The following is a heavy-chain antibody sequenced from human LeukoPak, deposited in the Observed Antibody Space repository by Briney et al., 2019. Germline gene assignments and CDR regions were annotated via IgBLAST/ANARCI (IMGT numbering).Heavy chain of an antibody. CDR2: IYYSGST. CDR1: GGSISSGGYY. V-gene: IGHV4-31*03. Sequence: SETLSLTCTVSGGSISSGGYYWSWIRQHPGKGLEWIGDIYYSGSTYYNPSLKSRVNISVDTSKNQSSLKLSSVTAADTAVYYCARGNYGGNSFHYWGQGTLVTVSS. J-gene: IGHJ4*02. D-gene: IGHD4-23*01. CDR3: ARGNYGGNSFHY.